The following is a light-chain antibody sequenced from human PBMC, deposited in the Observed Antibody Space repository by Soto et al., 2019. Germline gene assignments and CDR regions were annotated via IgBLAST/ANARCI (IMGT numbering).Light chain of an antibody. CDR3: QQSYSTLFT. CDR2: AAS. Sequence: DIQMTQSPSSLSASVGDRVTITCRASQTIIRYLNWYQQKPGRAPNLLIYAASSLHTGVPSRFSASGSGTEFTLTISSLQPEDSATYYCQQSYSTLFTFGPGTRVAIK. CDR1: QTIIRY. J-gene: IGKJ3*01. V-gene: IGKV1-39*01.